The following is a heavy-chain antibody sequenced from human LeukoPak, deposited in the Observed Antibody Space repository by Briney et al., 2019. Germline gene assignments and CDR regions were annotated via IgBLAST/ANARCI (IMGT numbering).Heavy chain of an antibody. D-gene: IGHD1-7*01. CDR1: GFTFSGFW. Sequence: GGSLRLSCAASGFTFSGFWMSWVRKTPGKGLEWVANIKQDGSEKYYVDSVKGRFTISRDNAKNSLSLQMNGSRVEDTPVYYCARAGSFWHYVYWGQGTLVTVSS. V-gene: IGHV3-7*01. CDR3: ARAGSFWHYVY. J-gene: IGHJ4*02. CDR2: IKQDGSEK.